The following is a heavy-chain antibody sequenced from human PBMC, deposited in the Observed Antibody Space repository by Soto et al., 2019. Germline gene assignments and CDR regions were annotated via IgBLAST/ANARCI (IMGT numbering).Heavy chain of an antibody. J-gene: IGHJ4*02. CDR1: GGSVSSGSYY. CDR3: ATEDSSGYLY. D-gene: IGHD3-22*01. CDR2: IYYSGST. V-gene: IGHV4-61*01. Sequence: QVQLQESGPGLVKPSETLSLTCTVSGGSVSSGSYYWSWIRQPPGKGLEWIGYIYYSGSTNYNPSLKSRVTLSVDTSKHLFSLKLSSVTAADTAVYYCATEDSSGYLYWGQGSLVTVSS.